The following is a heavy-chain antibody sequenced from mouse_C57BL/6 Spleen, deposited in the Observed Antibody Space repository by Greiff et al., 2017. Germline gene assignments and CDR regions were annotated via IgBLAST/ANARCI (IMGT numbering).Heavy chain of an antibody. J-gene: IGHJ4*01. CDR1: GYTFTSYW. V-gene: IGHV1-64*01. CDR2: IHPNSGST. Sequence: QVQLQQPGAELVKPGASVTLSCKASGYTFTSYWMHWVKQRPGQGLEWIGMIHPNSGSTNYTETFKSKATLTVDKSSSSAYMQLSSLTSEDSAVYYCARSLTTVVATDAMDYWGQGTSVTVSS. CDR3: ARSLTTVVATDAMDY. D-gene: IGHD1-1*01.